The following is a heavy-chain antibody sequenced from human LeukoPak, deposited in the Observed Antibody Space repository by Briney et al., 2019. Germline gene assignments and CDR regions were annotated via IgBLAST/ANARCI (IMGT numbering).Heavy chain of an antibody. CDR1: GGTFSSYA. CDR2: IIPIFGTA. Sequence: SVKVSCKASGGTFSSYAISWVRQAPGQGLEWMGRIIPIFGTANYAQKFQGRVTMTRDTSTSTVYMELSSLRSEDTAVYYCARDGSSGSRAFDIWGQGTMVTVSS. D-gene: IGHD6-19*01. J-gene: IGHJ3*02. V-gene: IGHV1-69*05. CDR3: ARDGSSGSRAFDI.